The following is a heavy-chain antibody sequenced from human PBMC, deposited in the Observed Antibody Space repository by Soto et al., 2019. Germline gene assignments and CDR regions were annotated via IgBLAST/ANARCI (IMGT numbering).Heavy chain of an antibody. D-gene: IGHD3-3*01. V-gene: IGHV3-23*01. Sequence: EVPLLESGGGLVQPGGSLRLSCAASGFTFTSYAMSWVRQAPGKGLEWVSGISGSGDRTYYADSVRGRFTISRDNSKNTLYLQMNSLRAEDTAFYYCAKDSRRSGYYTVGDWGQGTLVSVSS. J-gene: IGHJ4*02. CDR1: GFTFTSYA. CDR3: AKDSRRSGYYTVGD. CDR2: ISGSGDRT.